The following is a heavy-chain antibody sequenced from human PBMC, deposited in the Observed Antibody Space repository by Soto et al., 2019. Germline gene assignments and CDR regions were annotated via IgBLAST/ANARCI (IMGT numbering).Heavy chain of an antibody. CDR3: ARDGGYSDYFNWFDP. CDR2: IYYSGST. CDR1: GGSISSGGSY. Sequence: SETLSLTCTVSGGSISSGGSYWSWIRQSPGKGLEWIGYIYYSGSTFYNPSLKSRLTISVDTSKNQFSLKLSSVTAADTAVYYCARDGGYSDYFNWFDPWGQGTLVTVSS. J-gene: IGHJ5*02. V-gene: IGHV4-31*03. D-gene: IGHD5-12*01.